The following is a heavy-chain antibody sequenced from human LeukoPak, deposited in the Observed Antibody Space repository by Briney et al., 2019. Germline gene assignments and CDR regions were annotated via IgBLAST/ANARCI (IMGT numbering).Heavy chain of an antibody. CDR3: TTGICSSTSCYDAFDI. V-gene: IGHV3-15*01. J-gene: IGHJ3*02. CDR2: IKSKTDGGTT. D-gene: IGHD2-2*01. Sequence: GGSLRLSCAASGFTFSNAWMSWVRQAPGKGLEWVGRIKSKTDGGTTDYAASVKGRFTISRDDSKNTLYLQMNSLKTEDTAVYYCTTGICSSTSCYDAFDIWGQGTMVTVSS. CDR1: GFTFSNAW.